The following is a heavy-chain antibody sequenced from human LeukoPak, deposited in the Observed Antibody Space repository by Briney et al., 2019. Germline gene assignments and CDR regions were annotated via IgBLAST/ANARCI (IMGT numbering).Heavy chain of an antibody. Sequence: GGSLRLSCAASGFTFSDYYMSWIRQAPGKGLEWVSYISSSSSYTNYADSVKGRFTISRDNAKNSLYLQMNSLRAEDTAVYYCASGYSYGYDYWGQGTLVTVSS. J-gene: IGHJ4*02. CDR2: ISSSSSYT. D-gene: IGHD5-18*01. V-gene: IGHV3-11*06. CDR1: GFTFSDYY. CDR3: ASGYSYGYDY.